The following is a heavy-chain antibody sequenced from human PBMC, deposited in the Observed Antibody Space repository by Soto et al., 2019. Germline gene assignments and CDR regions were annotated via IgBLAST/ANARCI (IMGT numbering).Heavy chain of an antibody. D-gene: IGHD3-10*01. V-gene: IGHV3-66*01. CDR1: GFSVSNNY. Sequence: EVKLVESGGRLVQPGGSLRLSCAASGFSVSNNYMSWVRQAPGRGLEWVSVIYSGGNTYYPDSVKGRFTISRDNSRNPLFLEMNSRRAEDTAVYYCARDYWGGGANWGQGALVIVSS. CDR3: ARDYWGGGAN. J-gene: IGHJ4*02. CDR2: IYSGGNT.